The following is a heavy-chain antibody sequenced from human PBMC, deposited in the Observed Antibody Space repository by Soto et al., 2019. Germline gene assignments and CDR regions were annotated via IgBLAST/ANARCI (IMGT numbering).Heavy chain of an antibody. CDR2: IYHSGTT. V-gene: IGHV4-38-2*01. CDR1: GASISSGYH. Sequence: NPSEPLSLTCSVSGASISSGYHWAWIRQPPGQGLEWVASIYHSGTTYYNPSLTSRVTISVDTSKNQFSLKLTSVTAADSAGYYCARTVRVGYYPDLGQGNWVTVSS. J-gene: IGHJ4*02. D-gene: IGHD3-3*01. CDR3: ARTVRVGYYPD.